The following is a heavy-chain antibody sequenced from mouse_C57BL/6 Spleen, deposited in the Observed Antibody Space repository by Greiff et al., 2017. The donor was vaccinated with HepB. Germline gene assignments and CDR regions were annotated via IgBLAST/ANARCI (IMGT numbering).Heavy chain of an antibody. V-gene: IGHV14-4*01. CDR3: TRDYYYGSSYGY. Sequence: EVQLQQSGAELVRPGASVKLSCTASGFNIKDDYMHWVKQRPEQGLEWIGWIDPENGDTEYASKFQGKATITADTSSNTAYLQLSSLTSEDTAVYYCTRDYYYGSSYGYWGQGTTLTVSS. CDR1: GFNIKDDY. D-gene: IGHD1-1*01. J-gene: IGHJ2*01. CDR2: IDPENGDT.